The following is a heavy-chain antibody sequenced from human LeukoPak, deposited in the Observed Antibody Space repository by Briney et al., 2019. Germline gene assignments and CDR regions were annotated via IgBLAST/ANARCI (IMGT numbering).Heavy chain of an antibody. J-gene: IGHJ4*02. D-gene: IGHD5-24*01. CDR3: ARHVEMATTFDY. CDR2: IYVGDSDT. Sequence: GESLKISCKGSGYSFTNCWIAWVRQMPGRGLEWMGIIYVGDSDTRYSPSFQGQVTISADKSISTAYLQWSSLRASDTAMYYCARHVEMATTFDYWGQGTLVTVSS. V-gene: IGHV5-51*01. CDR1: GYSFTNCW.